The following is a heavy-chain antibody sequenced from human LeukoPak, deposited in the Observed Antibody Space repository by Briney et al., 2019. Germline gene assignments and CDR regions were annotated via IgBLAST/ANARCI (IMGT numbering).Heavy chain of an antibody. J-gene: IGHJ4*02. CDR3: AREVDTAMAD. CDR2: INHSGST. CDR1: GGSFSGYY. V-gene: IGHV4-34*01. D-gene: IGHD5-18*01. Sequence: SETLSLTCAVYGGSFSGYYWSWIRQPPGKGLEWIGEINHSGSTYYNPSLKSRVTISVDRSKNQFSLKLSSVTAADTAVYYCAREVDTAMADWGQGTLVTVSS.